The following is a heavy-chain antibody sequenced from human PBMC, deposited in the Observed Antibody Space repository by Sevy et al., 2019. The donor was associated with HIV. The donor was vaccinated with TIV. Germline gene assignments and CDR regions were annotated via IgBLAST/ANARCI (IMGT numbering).Heavy chain of an antibody. D-gene: IGHD3-22*01. CDR2: IKQDGSEK. V-gene: IGHV3-7*01. CDR1: GFTFSSYW. Sequence: GGSLRLSCAASGFTFSSYWMSWVRQAPGKGLEWVANIKQDGSEKYYVDSVKGRFTISRDNAKNSLYLQMNSLRTEDTAVYYCAREGSHTYYYDSSGYHDWYFDLWGRGTLVTVSS. CDR3: AREGSHTYYYDSSGYHDWYFDL. J-gene: IGHJ2*01.